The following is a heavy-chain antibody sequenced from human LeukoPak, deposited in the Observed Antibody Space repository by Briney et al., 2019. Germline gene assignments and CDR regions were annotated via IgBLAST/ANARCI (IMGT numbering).Heavy chain of an antibody. Sequence: GASVKVSCKASGYTFSTHGISWVRQAPGQGLEWMGWISAYNGNTNYAQKFQDRITMTTDTSTSTAYMELRSLRSDDTAVYYCARDDYSSSSEGDYWGQGTLVTVSS. CDR3: ARDDYSSSSEGDY. V-gene: IGHV1-18*01. CDR2: ISAYNGNT. J-gene: IGHJ4*02. D-gene: IGHD6-6*01. CDR1: GYTFSTHG.